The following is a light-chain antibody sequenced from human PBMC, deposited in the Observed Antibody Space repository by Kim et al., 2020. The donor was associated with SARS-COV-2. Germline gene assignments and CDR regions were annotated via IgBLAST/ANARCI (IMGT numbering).Light chain of an antibody. V-gene: IGLV2-14*04. CDR2: DVH. CDR3: SSYTSSSPGV. J-gene: IGLJ3*02. Sequence: GQSLTMSCTGTISVVCGYTLVSWYQQHQRNAPTLFIYDVHKRPSGVSNRFSASKSGNPASLTISGLQAEDEADYYCSSYTSSSPGVFGGGPPLTVL. CDR1: ISVVCGYTL.